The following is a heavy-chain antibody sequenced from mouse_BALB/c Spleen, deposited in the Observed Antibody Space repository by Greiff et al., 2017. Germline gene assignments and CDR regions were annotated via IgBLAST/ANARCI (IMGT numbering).Heavy chain of an antibody. J-gene: IGHJ1*01. CDR1: GYTFTSYW. D-gene: IGHD1-1*01. CDR2: INPSNGRT. CDR3: ARVYGGYFDV. V-gene: IGHV1S81*02. Sequence: QVQLQQPGAELVKPGASVKLSCKASGYTFTSYWMLWVKQRPGQGLEWIGEINPSNGRTNYNEKFKSKATLTVDKSSSTAYMQLSSLTSEDSAVYYCARVYGGYFDVWGAGTTVTVSS.